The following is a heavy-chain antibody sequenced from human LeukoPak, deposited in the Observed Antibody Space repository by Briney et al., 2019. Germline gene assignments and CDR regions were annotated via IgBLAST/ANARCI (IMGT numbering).Heavy chain of an antibody. CDR2: INPSGGST. CDR1: GYTFTSNY. J-gene: IGHJ3*02. Sequence: ASVKVPCQAFGYTFTSNYMHWVRQAPGQGLEWMGIINPSGGSTSYAQKFQGRVTMTRDMSTSTVYMELSSLRSEDTAVYYCARLRGRRDGYNSYDAFDIWGQGTMVTVSS. V-gene: IGHV1-46*01. CDR3: ARLRGRRDGYNSYDAFDI. D-gene: IGHD5-24*01.